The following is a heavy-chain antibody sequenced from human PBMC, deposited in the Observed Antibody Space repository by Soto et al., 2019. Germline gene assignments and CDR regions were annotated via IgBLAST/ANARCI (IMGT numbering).Heavy chain of an antibody. D-gene: IGHD3-10*01. CDR3: GRDGTMEGTDIDH. CDR2: IDDDGTDT. Sequence: EVQLVESGGGLVQPGGSVRLSCAASGFTFRNYWMHWVRQTPGKGLVWVSRIDDDGTDTSYADSVKGRFSISRDNAKNTLYLQMDSLRAEDTAVYHCGRDGTMEGTDIDHWGQGILVTVSS. CDR1: GFTFRNYW. V-gene: IGHV3-74*01. J-gene: IGHJ5*02.